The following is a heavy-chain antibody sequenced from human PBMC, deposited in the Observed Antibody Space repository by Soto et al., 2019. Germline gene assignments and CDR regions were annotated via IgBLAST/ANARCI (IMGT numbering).Heavy chain of an antibody. CDR2: ISSSSSTI. V-gene: IGHV3-48*02. D-gene: IGHD2-2*01. CDR1: GFTFSSDS. J-gene: IGHJ6*02. CDR3: ARDFGDIVVVPAADSEGYYYYYGMDV. Sequence: EVQLVESGGGLVQPGGSLRLSCAASGFTFSSDSMNWVRQAPGKGLEWVSYISSSSSTIYYADSVKGRFTISRDNAKNSLYLQMNSLRDEDTAVYYCARDFGDIVVVPAADSEGYYYYYGMDVWGQGTTVTVSS.